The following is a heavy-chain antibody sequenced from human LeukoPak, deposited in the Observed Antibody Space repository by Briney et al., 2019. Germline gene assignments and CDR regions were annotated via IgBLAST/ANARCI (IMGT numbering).Heavy chain of an antibody. CDR3: AKDDLGFGELSYYFDY. CDR1: GFTFSSYG. J-gene: IGHJ4*02. CDR2: ISYDGSNK. Sequence: PGGSLRLSCAASGFTFSSYGMHWVRQAPGKGLEWVAVISYDGSNKYYADSVKGRFTISRDNSKNTLYLQMNSLRAEDTAVYYCAKDDLGFGELSYYFDYWGQGTLVTVSS. D-gene: IGHD3-10*01. V-gene: IGHV3-30*18.